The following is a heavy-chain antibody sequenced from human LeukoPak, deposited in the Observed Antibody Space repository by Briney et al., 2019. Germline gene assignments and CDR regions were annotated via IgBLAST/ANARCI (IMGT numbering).Heavy chain of an antibody. J-gene: IGHJ3*02. V-gene: IGHV1-46*01. CDR1: GYTFTGYY. Sequence: ASVKVSCKASGYTFTGYYMHWVRQAPGQGLEWMGIINPSGGSTSYAQNFQGRVTMTGDTSTSTVYMELSSLRSEDTAVYYCARVRDGYNDAYDIWGQGTMVTVTS. D-gene: IGHD5-24*01. CDR2: INPSGGST. CDR3: ARVRDGYNDAYDI.